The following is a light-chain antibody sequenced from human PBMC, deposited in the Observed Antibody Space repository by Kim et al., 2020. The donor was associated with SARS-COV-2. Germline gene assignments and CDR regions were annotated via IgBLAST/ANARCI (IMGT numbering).Light chain of an antibody. CDR2: AAS. CDR1: QSISSY. V-gene: IGKV1-39*01. J-gene: IGKJ4*01. CDR3: QQSYSTPLS. Sequence: DIQMTQSPSSLSASVGDRVTITCRASQSISSYLNWYQQKPGKAPKLLIYAASSLQSGVPSRFSGSGSGTDFTLTISSLQSEDFATYVCQQSYSTPLSFGGGTKVDIK.